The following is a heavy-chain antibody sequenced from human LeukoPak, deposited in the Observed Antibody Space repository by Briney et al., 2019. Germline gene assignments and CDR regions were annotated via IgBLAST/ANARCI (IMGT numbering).Heavy chain of an antibody. CDR1: GGSISSSSYY. J-gene: IGHJ4*02. CDR2: IYYSGST. D-gene: IGHD6-13*01. CDR3: AVAAAAFDY. V-gene: IGHV4-39*07. Sequence: PSETLSLTCTVSGGSISSSSYYWSWIRQPPGKGLEWIGSIYYSGSTYYNPSLKSRVTISVDTSKNQFSLKLSSVTAADTAVYYCAVAAAAFDYWGQGTLVTVSS.